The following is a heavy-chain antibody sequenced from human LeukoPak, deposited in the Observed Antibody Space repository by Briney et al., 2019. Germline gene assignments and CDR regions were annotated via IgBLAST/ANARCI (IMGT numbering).Heavy chain of an antibody. CDR3: VKNSRYCTKAACYDY. J-gene: IGHJ4*02. D-gene: IGHD2-8*01. CDR2: ITEYGSNT. CDR1: GFTFSSYE. Sequence: GGSLRLSCAASGFTFSSYEMNWVRQAPGKGLEWVSVITEYGSNTYYADSVKGRFTISRDNSKNTLYLLMNSLRAEDTATYYCVKNSRYCTKAACYDYWGQGTLVTVSS. V-gene: IGHV3-23*01.